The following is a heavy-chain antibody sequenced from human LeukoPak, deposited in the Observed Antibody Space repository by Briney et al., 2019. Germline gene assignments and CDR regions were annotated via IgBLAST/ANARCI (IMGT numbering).Heavy chain of an antibody. CDR2: MYYSGST. J-gene: IGHJ5*02. CDR3: ARPYYYESRIDP. D-gene: IGHD3-22*01. Sequence: SETLSLTCTVSGGSISSGDYYWSWIRQPPGKGPEWIAYMYYSGSTYYNPSLKSRVTMSADTSKNQLSLKLSSVTAADTAVYYCARPYYYESRIDPWGQGILVTVSS. V-gene: IGHV4-30-4*01. CDR1: GGSISSGDYY.